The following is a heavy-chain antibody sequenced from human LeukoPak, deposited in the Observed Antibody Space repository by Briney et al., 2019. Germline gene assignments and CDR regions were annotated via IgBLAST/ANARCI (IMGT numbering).Heavy chain of an antibody. J-gene: IGHJ4*02. D-gene: IGHD4-17*01. V-gene: IGHV3-30-3*01. Sequence: GGSLRLSCAASGFTFSSYAMHWVRQAPGKGLEWVAVISYDGSNKYYADSVKGRFTISRDNSKNTLYLQMNSLRAEDTAVYYCARGRYAYRGDYGDYWGQGTLVTVSS. CDR1: GFTFSSYA. CDR3: ARGRYAYRGDYGDY. CDR2: ISYDGSNK.